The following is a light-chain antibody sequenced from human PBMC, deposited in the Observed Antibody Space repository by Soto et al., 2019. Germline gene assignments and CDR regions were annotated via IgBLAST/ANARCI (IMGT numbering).Light chain of an antibody. CDR3: QQRSNGTPIT. CDR2: DAS. J-gene: IGKJ5*01. Sequence: ETVLTQSPATLPLPPRERATLSCRASQSVSSYLAWYQQKPGQAPRLLIYDASNRATGIPARFSGSGSGTDFTLTISSREPEDFAVYYCQQRSNGTPITFGQGTRLEI. CDR1: QSVSSY. V-gene: IGKV3-11*01.